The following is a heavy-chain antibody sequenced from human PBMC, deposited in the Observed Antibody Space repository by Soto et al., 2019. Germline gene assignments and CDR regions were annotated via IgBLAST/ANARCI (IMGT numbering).Heavy chain of an antibody. CDR2: IYYSGNT. J-gene: IGHJ2*01. V-gene: IGHV4-39*01. Sequence: QLQLQESGPGLVKPSETLSLTCTVSGGSISSSSYYWGWIRQPPGKGLEWIGSIYYSGNTYYNPSLKSRVTISVDTSKNQFSLKLSSVTAADTAVYYCARQEGHWYFDLWGRGTLVTVSS. CDR3: ARQEGHWYFDL. CDR1: GGSISSSSYY.